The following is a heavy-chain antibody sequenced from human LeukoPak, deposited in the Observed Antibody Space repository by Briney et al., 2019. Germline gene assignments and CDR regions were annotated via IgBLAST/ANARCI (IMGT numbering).Heavy chain of an antibody. Sequence: KTSETLSLTCTVSGGSISSYYWSWIRQPPGKGLKWIGYIYYSGSTSYSPSLRSRVTMSVDTSKNQFSLKLSSVTAADTAVYYCARLSTVTTSFDYWGQGTLVTVSS. CDR1: GGSISSYY. CDR3: ARLSTVTTSFDY. CDR2: IYYSGST. V-gene: IGHV4-59*12. J-gene: IGHJ4*02. D-gene: IGHD4-17*01.